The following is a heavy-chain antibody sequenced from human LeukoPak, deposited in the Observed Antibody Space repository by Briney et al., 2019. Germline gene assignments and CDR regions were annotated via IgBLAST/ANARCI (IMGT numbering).Heavy chain of an antibody. D-gene: IGHD2-21*01. CDR2: IYYSGST. Sequence: SETLSLTCTVSGDSISSSSYYWGWIRQSPGKGLEWIGSIYYSGSTYYNPSLKSRVTMSVDTSKNQFSLKLSSVTAADTAVYFCARVGYYPDYYMDVWGKGTTVTVSS. CDR1: GDSISSSSYY. J-gene: IGHJ6*03. V-gene: IGHV4-39*07. CDR3: ARVGYYPDYYMDV.